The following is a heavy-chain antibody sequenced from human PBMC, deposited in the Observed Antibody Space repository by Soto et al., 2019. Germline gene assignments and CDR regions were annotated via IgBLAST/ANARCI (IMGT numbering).Heavy chain of an antibody. CDR3: AREGYPFDY. Sequence: EVQLVESGGGLVQPGGSLRLSCAASGFTFSSYSMNWVRQAPGKGLAWVSYFSSSSSTIYYADSVKGRFTISRDNAKNSLYLQMNSLSEEDTAVYYCAREGYPFDYWGQGTLVTVSS. CDR2: FSSSSSTI. CDR1: GFTFSSYS. V-gene: IGHV3-48*02. D-gene: IGHD5-12*01. J-gene: IGHJ4*02.